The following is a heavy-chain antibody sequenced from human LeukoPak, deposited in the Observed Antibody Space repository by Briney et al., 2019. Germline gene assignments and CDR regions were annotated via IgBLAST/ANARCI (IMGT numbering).Heavy chain of an antibody. CDR3: ATNPGGSCSSTSCYGEAP. D-gene: IGHD2-2*01. CDR1: GGSISRSSYY. V-gene: IGHV4-39*07. CDR2: IYYSGST. Sequence: PSETLSLTCTVSGGSISRSSYYWGWVRQPPGKGLEWIGSIYYSGSTYYNPSLKSRVTISVDTSRNQFSLKLSSVTAADTAVYYCATNPGGSCSSTSCYGEAPWGQGTLVTVSS. J-gene: IGHJ5*02.